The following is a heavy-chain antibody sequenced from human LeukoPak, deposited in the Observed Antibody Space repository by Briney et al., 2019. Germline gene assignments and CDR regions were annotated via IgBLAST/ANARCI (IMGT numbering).Heavy chain of an antibody. D-gene: IGHD5-18*01. Sequence: ASVKVSCKASGGTLSSYAISWVRQAPRQGLEWMGGIIPIFGTANYAQKFQGRVTITADKSTSTAYIERSSLRSEDTAVYYCARARGDTAMDYYFDYWGQGTLVTVSS. CDR3: ARARGDTAMDYYFDY. CDR1: GGTLSSYA. CDR2: IIPIFGTA. V-gene: IGHV1-69*06. J-gene: IGHJ4*02.